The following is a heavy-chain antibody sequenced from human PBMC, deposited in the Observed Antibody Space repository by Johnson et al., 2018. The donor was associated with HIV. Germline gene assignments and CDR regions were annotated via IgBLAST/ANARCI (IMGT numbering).Heavy chain of an antibody. V-gene: IGHV3-7*01. Sequence: VQLVESGGGLVQPGGSLRLSCAVCGFTFSSYWMTWVRQAPGKGLEWVANIKQDGSEKYYVDSVKGRFTISRDNAKNSLYLQMNSLRAEDTAVYYCARDYWNYGSSAFDIWGQGTMVTVSS. CDR3: ARDYWNYGSSAFDI. CDR1: GFTFSSYW. J-gene: IGHJ3*02. CDR2: IKQDGSEK. D-gene: IGHD1-7*01.